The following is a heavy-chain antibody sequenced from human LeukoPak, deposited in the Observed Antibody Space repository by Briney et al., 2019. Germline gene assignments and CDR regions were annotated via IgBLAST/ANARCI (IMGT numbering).Heavy chain of an antibody. CDR3: VREAGYCASVCLKSNWFDP. D-gene: IGHD2-15*01. CDR1: GFPFSNHA. Sequence: PGGALRLFCAASGFPFSNHAMSWVRQPPGKVMEWVAAISNGNTYYADSVRGRFTISRDDSKNMVYLQMNSLRDEDTALYYCVREAGYCASVCLKSNWFDPWGQGTRVTVSS. CDR2: ISNGNT. J-gene: IGHJ5*02. V-gene: IGHV3-23*01.